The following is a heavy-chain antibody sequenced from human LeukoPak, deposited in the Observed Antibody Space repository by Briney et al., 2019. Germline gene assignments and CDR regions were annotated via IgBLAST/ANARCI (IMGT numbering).Heavy chain of an antibody. CDR1: GYTFTGYY. D-gene: IGHD2-15*01. Sequence: ASVKVSCKASGYTFTGYYMHWMRQAPGQGLEWMGWINPNSGGTNYAQKFQGRVTMTRDTSISTAYMELSRLRSDDTAVYYCARERICSGGSCYGAFDIWGQGTMVTVSS. V-gene: IGHV1-2*02. J-gene: IGHJ3*02. CDR3: ARERICSGGSCYGAFDI. CDR2: INPNSGGT.